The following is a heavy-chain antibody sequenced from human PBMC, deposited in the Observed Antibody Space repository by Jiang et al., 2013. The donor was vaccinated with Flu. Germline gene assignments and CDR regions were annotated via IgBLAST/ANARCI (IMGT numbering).Heavy chain of an antibody. J-gene: IGHJ6*02. Sequence: GDSVSSDSAAWNWVRQSPSRGLEWLGRTYYGSQWYNEYATSVQSRITIKPDTSKNQFSPQLNSVTPEDTAVYYCVRGSPHYYAMDVWDQGTTVTVSS. CDR3: VRGSPHYYAMDV. CDR2: TYYGSQWYN. CDR1: GDSVSSDSAA. V-gene: IGHV6-1*01.